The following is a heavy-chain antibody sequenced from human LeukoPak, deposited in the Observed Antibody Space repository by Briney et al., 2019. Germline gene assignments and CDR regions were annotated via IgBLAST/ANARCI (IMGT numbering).Heavy chain of an antibody. J-gene: IGHJ4*02. CDR3: ARDLYGDFFDY. Sequence: SSDTLSLTCAVSGGSISTYYWSWIRQPAGKGLEWIGRIYPSGSTNYNPSLKSRVTMSVDTSKNQFSLKLSSVTAADTAVYYCARDLYGDFFDYWGQGTLVTVSS. D-gene: IGHD4-17*01. V-gene: IGHV4-4*07. CDR2: IYPSGST. CDR1: GGSISTYY.